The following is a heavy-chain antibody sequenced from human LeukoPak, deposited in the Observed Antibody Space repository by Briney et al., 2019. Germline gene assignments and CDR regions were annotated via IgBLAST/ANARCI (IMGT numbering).Heavy chain of an antibody. CDR1: GYSFIENY. D-gene: IGHD3-3*01. CDR3: ARGKSGYSP. J-gene: IGHJ5*02. CDR2: INPHTGAA. Sequence: ASVKVSCKVSGYSFIENYLHWVRQAPGQGLEWMGLINPHTGAANYSHKFQGRVTMTRDTSISTAYMHLTRLKFDDTAIYYCARGKSGYSPWGQGTPVTVSS. V-gene: IGHV1-2*02.